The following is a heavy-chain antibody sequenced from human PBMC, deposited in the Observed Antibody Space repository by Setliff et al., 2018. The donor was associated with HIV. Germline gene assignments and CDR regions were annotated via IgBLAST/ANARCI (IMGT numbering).Heavy chain of an antibody. Sequence: SLLLSFSSSFFLFLLSAVSWVRQAPGKGLAWVSVISGSGDITYYRESVKGRFTVSGDNSTHTVYLQMNSLRAEDTAMYYCAKTQTVITVYGPFDSWGQGTQVTVSS. D-gene: IGHD4-4*01. CDR2: ISGSGDIT. J-gene: IGHJ4*02. V-gene: IGHV3-23*01. CDR3: AKTQTVITVYGPFDS. CDR1: FFLFLLSA.